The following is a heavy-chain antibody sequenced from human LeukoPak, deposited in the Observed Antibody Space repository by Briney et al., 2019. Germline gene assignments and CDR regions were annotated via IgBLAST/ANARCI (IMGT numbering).Heavy chain of an antibody. CDR1: GGSISSSSYY. CDR3: ARHTLKGSGKYYFDY. V-gene: IGHV4-39*01. CDR2: IYYSGST. D-gene: IGHD6-25*01. J-gene: IGHJ4*02. Sequence: PSETLSLTCTVSGGSISSSSYYWGWIRQPPGKGLEWIGSIYYSGSTYYNPSLKSRVTISVDTSKNQFSLKLSSVTAADTAVYYCARHTLKGSGKYYFDYWGQGTLVSVSS.